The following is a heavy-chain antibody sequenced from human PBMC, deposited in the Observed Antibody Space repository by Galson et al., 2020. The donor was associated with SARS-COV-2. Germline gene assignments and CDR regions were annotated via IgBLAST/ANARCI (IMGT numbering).Heavy chain of an antibody. CDR2: ISAYNDNT. J-gene: IGHJ5*02. CDR3: ARWAFGGGIVISWCDP. V-gene: IGHV1-18*01. Sequence: ASVKVSCKASGYTFTNYGISWVRQAPGQGLEWVGWISAYNDNTNYAQKLQGRVTMTTDTSTSTAYMELRSLRSDDTAVYYCARWAFGGGIVISWCDPWGQGTLVTVSS. D-gene: IGHD3-16*02. CDR1: GYTFTNYG.